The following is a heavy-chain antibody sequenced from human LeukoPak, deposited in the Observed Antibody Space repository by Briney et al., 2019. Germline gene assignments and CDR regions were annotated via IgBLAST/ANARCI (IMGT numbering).Heavy chain of an antibody. V-gene: IGHV4-61*02. J-gene: IGHJ4*02. CDR3: ASHDSSGYMPWIDY. D-gene: IGHD3-22*01. CDR2: IYTSGST. Sequence: PSQTLSPTCTVSGGSISSGSYYWSWIRQPAGKGLEWIGRIYTSGSTNYNPSLKSRVTISVDTSKNQFSLKLSSVTAADTAVYYCASHDSSGYMPWIDYWGQGTLVTASS. CDR1: GGSISSGSYY.